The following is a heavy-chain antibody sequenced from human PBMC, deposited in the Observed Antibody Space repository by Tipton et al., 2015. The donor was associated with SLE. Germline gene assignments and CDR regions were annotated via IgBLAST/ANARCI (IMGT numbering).Heavy chain of an antibody. Sequence: TLSLTCTVSGGSISTTTYFWNWIRQPPGKGLEWVGRISSSGSTNYNPSLKSRVIISVDTSKNQFSLKLSSVTAADTAVYYCARSGGYSGIYYYGFDVCGQGTTVTVSS. D-gene: IGHD6-25*01. J-gene: IGHJ6*02. CDR3: ARSGGYSGIYYYGFDV. CDR1: GGSISTTTYF. CDR2: ISSSGST. V-gene: IGHV4-61*02.